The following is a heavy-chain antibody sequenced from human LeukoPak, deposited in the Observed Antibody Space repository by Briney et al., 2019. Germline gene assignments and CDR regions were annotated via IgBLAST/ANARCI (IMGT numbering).Heavy chain of an antibody. CDR2: INGDGSSI. V-gene: IGHV3-74*01. Sequence: GGSLRLSCAASGLTFGSYWMLWVRQAPGKGLAWVSRINGDGSSISNADSVKGRFTISRDNAKNTLYLQMNSLRAEDTAVYYCARGGEAGNWLDPWGQGTLVTVSS. CDR1: GLTFGSYW. J-gene: IGHJ5*02. CDR3: ARGGEAGNWLDP. D-gene: IGHD3-10*01.